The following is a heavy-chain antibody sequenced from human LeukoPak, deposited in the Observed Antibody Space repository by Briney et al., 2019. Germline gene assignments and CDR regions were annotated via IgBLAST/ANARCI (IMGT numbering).Heavy chain of an antibody. V-gene: IGHV1-2*02. CDR1: GYTFTGYY. D-gene: IGHD3-22*01. Sequence: EASVKVSCKASGYTFTGYYMHWVRQAPGQGLEWMGWINPNSGGTNYAQKFQGRVTMTRDTSISTAYMELSRLRSDDTAVYYCARGGYDSSGLRDLYWFDPWGQGTLVTVSS. J-gene: IGHJ5*02. CDR2: INPNSGGT. CDR3: ARGGYDSSGLRDLYWFDP.